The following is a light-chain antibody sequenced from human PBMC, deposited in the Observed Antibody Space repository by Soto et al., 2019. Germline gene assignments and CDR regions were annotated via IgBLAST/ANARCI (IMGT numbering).Light chain of an antibody. V-gene: IGLV2-8*01. Sequence: QSALTQPPSASGSLGQSITISCTGTSSDVGGNKYVSWYQEHPGKAPKLMIYDVTKRPSGVPDRFSGSNSGNTASLTVSGLQAEEEADYCCSSYAGKVSFGGGTKLTVL. CDR1: SSDVGGNKY. CDR2: DVT. CDR3: SSYAGKVS. J-gene: IGLJ2*01.